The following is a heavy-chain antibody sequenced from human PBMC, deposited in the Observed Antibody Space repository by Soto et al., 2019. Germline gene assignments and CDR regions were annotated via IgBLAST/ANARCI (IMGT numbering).Heavy chain of an antibody. V-gene: IGHV4-59*08. CDR2: ISGGGST. D-gene: IGHD1-7*01. J-gene: IGHJ5*02. CDR1: GGSIYTYY. CDR3: ARVVRNNWNFSYNWFDP. Sequence: PSETLSLTCNVSGGSIYTYYWNWIRQSPGKGLEWIGYISGGGSTYYNPSLKSRVTISVDTSKNQFSLKLSSVTAADTAVYYCARVVRNNWNFSYNWFDPWGQGTLVTV.